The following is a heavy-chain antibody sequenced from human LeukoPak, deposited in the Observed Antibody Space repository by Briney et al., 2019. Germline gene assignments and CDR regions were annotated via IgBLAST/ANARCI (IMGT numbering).Heavy chain of an antibody. Sequence: GGSLRLSCAASGFTFSSYSMNWVRQAPGKGLEWVSSISSSSSYIYYADSVKGRFTISRDNAKNSLYLQMNSLRAEDTAVYYCARGGQWLPNAFDIWGQGTMVTLSS. CDR3: ARGGQWLPNAFDI. V-gene: IGHV3-21*01. J-gene: IGHJ3*02. CDR1: GFTFSSYS. D-gene: IGHD6-19*01. CDR2: ISSSSSYI.